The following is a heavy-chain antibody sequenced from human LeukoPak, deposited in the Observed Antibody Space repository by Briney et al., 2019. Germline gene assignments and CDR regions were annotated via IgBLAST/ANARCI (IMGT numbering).Heavy chain of an antibody. Sequence: SVKVSCKASGGTFSSYAISWVRQAPGQGLEWMGGIIPIFGTANYAQKFQGRVTITADESTSTAYMELSSLRSEDTAVYYCARDEPLRFLEWLSGYYYYMDVWGKGTTVTVFS. V-gene: IGHV1-69*13. CDR3: ARDEPLRFLEWLSGYYYYMDV. D-gene: IGHD3-3*01. J-gene: IGHJ6*03. CDR2: IIPIFGTA. CDR1: GGTFSSYA.